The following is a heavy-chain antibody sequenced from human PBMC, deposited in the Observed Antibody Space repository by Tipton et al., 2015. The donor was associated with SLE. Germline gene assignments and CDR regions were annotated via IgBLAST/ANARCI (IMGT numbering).Heavy chain of an antibody. CDR1: GGSISSSSYY. Sequence: TLSLTCTVSGGSISSSSYYWGWIRQPPGKGLEWIGNIYYSGSTYYNPSLKSRVTISVDTSKNQFSLKLSSVTAADTAVYYCVPQYYDFWSGDLALDYWGQGTLVTVSS. V-gene: IGHV4-39*07. CDR3: VPQYYDFWSGDLALDY. CDR2: IYYSGST. J-gene: IGHJ4*02. D-gene: IGHD3-3*01.